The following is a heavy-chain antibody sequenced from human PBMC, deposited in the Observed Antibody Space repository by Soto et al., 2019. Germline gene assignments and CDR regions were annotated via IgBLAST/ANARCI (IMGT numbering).Heavy chain of an antibody. CDR2: MNPNSGNT. V-gene: IGHV1-8*01. CDR3: ARSRGDGGMDV. CDR1: GYTFTSYD. J-gene: IGHJ6*02. Sequence: ASVKVSCKASGYTFTSYDVIWVRQATGQGLEWMGWMNPNSGNTGYAQNFQDRVTMTRNTPISTAYMDVNDLRSEDTAVYYCARSRGDGGMDVWGQGITVTVSS. D-gene: IGHD3-10*01.